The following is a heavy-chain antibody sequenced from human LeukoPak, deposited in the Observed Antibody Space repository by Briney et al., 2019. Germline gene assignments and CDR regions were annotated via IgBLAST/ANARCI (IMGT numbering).Heavy chain of an antibody. V-gene: IGHV3-48*03. CDR3: ARSLGTTVTTAPGY. Sequence: SGGSLRLSCAASGFTFSSYEMSWVRQAPGKGLEWVSYISSGATTIYYADSVEGRFTISRDNAKSSLFLQMNSLRAEDTAVYYCARSLGTTVTTAPGYWGQGTLVTVSS. CDR2: ISSGATTI. D-gene: IGHD4-17*01. J-gene: IGHJ4*02. CDR1: GFTFSSYE.